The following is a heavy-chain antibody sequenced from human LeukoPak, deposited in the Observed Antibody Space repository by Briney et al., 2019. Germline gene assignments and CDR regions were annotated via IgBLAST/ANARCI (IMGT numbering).Heavy chain of an antibody. Sequence: SETLSLTCTVSGGSISSGSYYWSWIRQPAGKGLEWIGRIYTSGSTNYNPSLKSRVTISVDTSKNQFSLKLSSVTAADTAVYYWARGVGAGCFDLWGRGTLVTVSS. CDR3: ARGVGAGCFDL. D-gene: IGHD1-26*01. J-gene: IGHJ2*01. CDR2: IYTSGST. V-gene: IGHV4-61*02. CDR1: GGSISSGSYY.